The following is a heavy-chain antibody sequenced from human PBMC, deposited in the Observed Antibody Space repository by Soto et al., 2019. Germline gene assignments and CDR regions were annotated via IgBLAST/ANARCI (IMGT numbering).Heavy chain of an antibody. Sequence: PSETLSLTCTVSGGSISSYYWGWIRQPPGKGLEWIGSIYYSGSTYYNPSLKSRVTISVDTSKNQFSLKLGSVTAADTAVYYCASDYGDYFFDYWGQGTLVTVSS. D-gene: IGHD4-17*01. CDR1: GGSISSYY. J-gene: IGHJ4*02. CDR3: ASDYGDYFFDY. CDR2: IYYSGST. V-gene: IGHV4-39*01.